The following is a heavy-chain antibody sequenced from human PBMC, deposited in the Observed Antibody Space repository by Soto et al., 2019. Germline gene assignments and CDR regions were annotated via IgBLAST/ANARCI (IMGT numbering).Heavy chain of an antibody. V-gene: IGHV4-39*07. CDR1: GGSISSSSCY. CDR3: ARGPVYPPYYYGMDV. Sequence: SETLSLTCTVSGGSISSSSCYWGWIRQPPGKGLEWIGSIYYSGSTYYNPSLKSRVTISVDTSKNQFSLKLSSVTAADTAVYYCARGPVYPPYYYGMDVWGQGTTVTVSS. J-gene: IGHJ6*02. CDR2: IYYSGST.